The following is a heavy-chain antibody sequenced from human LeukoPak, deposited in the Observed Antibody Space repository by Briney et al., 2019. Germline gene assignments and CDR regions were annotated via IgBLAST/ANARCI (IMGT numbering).Heavy chain of an antibody. CDR2: IYYSGST. J-gene: IGHJ4*02. D-gene: IGHD3-22*01. V-gene: IGHV4-59*12. Sequence: SETLSLTCTVSGGSISSYYWSWIRQPPGKGLEWIGYIYYSGSTNYNPSLKSRVTMSVDTSKNQFSLKLSSVTAADTAVYYCARDGPTYYYDSSGYFDYWGQGTLVTVSS. CDR3: ARDGPTYYYDSSGYFDY. CDR1: GGSISSYY.